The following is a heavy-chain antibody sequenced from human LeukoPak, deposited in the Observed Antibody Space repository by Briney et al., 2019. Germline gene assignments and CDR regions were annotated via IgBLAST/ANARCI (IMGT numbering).Heavy chain of an antibody. CDR2: IYYSGST. CDR3: ARVLGTPWLESGSYYGAFDI. J-gene: IGHJ3*02. D-gene: IGHD1-26*01. V-gene: IGHV4-39*07. CDR1: GDSISSTNYY. Sequence: PSETLSLTCTVSGDSISSTNYYWGWTRQPPGTGLEWIGSIYYSGSTYYNPSLESRVTISVDTSKNQFSLKLSSVTAADTAVYYCARVLGTPWLESGSYYGAFDIWGQGTMVTVSS.